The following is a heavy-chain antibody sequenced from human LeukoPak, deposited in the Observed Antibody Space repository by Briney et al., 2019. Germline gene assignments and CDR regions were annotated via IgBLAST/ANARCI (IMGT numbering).Heavy chain of an antibody. D-gene: IGHD2-2*01. Sequence: GGSLRLSCAASGFTFSNYWMHWVRQAPGKGLVWVSRINGDGSAAYYADSVKGRFTSSRDNAKNTVFLQMNNLRAEDTAVYYCARDTRDYNFWGQGTLVTVSS. CDR2: INGDGSAA. V-gene: IGHV3-74*01. CDR1: GFTFSNYW. CDR3: ARDTRDYNF. J-gene: IGHJ4*02.